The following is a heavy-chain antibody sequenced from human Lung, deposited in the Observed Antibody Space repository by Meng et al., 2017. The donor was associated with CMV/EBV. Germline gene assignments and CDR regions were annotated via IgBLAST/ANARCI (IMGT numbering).Heavy chain of an antibody. CDR1: GGNFNSYS. CDR3: ASATYMTTQQGWFDT. V-gene: IGHV1-69*08. Sequence: SXXVSXKAYGGNFNSYSFIWVRQAPGQGLEWVGRIVPLLRTPIFAQSFQGRVTITADRSSSTTYMELSRLRSEDTAVYYCASATYMTTQQGWFDTWGQGTXVTVSS. J-gene: IGHJ5*02. CDR2: IVPLLRTP. D-gene: IGHD4-11*01.